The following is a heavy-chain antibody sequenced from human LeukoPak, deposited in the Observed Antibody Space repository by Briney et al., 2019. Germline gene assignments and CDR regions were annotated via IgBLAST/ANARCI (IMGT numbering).Heavy chain of an antibody. CDR1: GYSFTSYY. Sequence: ASVKVSFKTSGYSFTSYYIHWARQAPGQGLEWMGWINPSSGGTEYAQKFQGRVTMTGDTSISTAYMELSRLRSDDTAVYYCARDKVVMGIAAPEPYYYYGMDVWGQGTTVTVSS. D-gene: IGHD6-13*01. V-gene: IGHV1-2*02. CDR3: ARDKVVMGIAAPEPYYYYGMDV. J-gene: IGHJ6*02. CDR2: INPSSGGT.